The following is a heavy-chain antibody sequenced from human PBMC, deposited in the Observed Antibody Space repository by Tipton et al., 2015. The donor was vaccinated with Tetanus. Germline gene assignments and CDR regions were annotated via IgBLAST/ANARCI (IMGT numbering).Heavy chain of an antibody. CDR1: GGSVRSGDYD. V-gene: IGHV4-61*08. CDR3: ARDLGTSGFH. D-gene: IGHD1-7*01. J-gene: IGHJ4*02. CDR2: VHYSGRT. Sequence: TLSLTCTGSGGSVRSGDYDWNWIRQPPGKGLEWIGYVHYSGRTNKSPSLKSRVTLSIDKSKNQFSLSLTSVTAADTAVYYCARDLGTSGFHWGQGTLVTVPS.